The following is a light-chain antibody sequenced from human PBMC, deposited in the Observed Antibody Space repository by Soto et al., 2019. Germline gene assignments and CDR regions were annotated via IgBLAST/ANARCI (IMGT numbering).Light chain of an antibody. Sequence: SALTQPPSVSAAPGQKVTISCSGSSSNIGNNYVSWYQQLPGTAPKLLIYDNNKRPSGIPDRFSGSKSGTSATLAITGLQTGDEADYYCGTWDSSLSAVVFGGGTKLTVL. V-gene: IGLV1-51*01. CDR1: SSNIGNNY. CDR2: DNN. J-gene: IGLJ2*01. CDR3: GTWDSSLSAVV.